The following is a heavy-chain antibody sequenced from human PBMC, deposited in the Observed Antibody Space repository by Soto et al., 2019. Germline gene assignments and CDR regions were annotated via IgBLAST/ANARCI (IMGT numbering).Heavy chain of an antibody. Sequence: QVQLQESGPGLVKPSETLSLTCTVSGGSISSYYWSWIRQPPGKGLEWIGYIYYSGSTNYNPSLKSRVTLSVDTSKNQFSLKLSSVTAADTAVYYCARAVDTAMEFDYWGQGTLVTVSS. J-gene: IGHJ4*02. V-gene: IGHV4-59*01. D-gene: IGHD5-18*01. CDR1: GGSISSYY. CDR2: IYYSGST. CDR3: ARAVDTAMEFDY.